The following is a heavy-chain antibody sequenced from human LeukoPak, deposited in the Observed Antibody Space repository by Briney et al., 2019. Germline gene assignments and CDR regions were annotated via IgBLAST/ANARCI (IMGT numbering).Heavy chain of an antibody. CDR2: TYYRSKYYN. V-gene: IGHV6-1*01. CDR3: ARGAGEVAAGGIFNVRLTLYNWFDP. J-gene: IGHJ5*02. CDR1: GDSVSSDSSA. D-gene: IGHD6-13*01. Sequence: SQTLSLTCVISGDSVSSDSSAWNWIRQSPSRGLEWLGRTYYRSKYYNDYAVSVKSRITINPDTSKNQFSLQLNSVTPEDTAVYYCARGAGEVAAGGIFNVRLTLYNWFDPWGQRTLVTVSS.